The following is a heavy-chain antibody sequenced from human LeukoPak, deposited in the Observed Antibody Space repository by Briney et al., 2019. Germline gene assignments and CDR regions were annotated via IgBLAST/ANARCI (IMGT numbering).Heavy chain of an antibody. J-gene: IGHJ4*02. Sequence: SETLSLTCTVSGGSVSSYYWSWIRQPPGKGLEWIGYIYYSGSTYYNPSLKSRVTISVDTSKNQFSLKLSSVTAADTAVYYCARGVDTAMVTYWGQGTLVTVSS. D-gene: IGHD5-18*01. V-gene: IGHV4-59*06. CDR1: GGSVSSYY. CDR2: IYYSGST. CDR3: ARGVDTAMVTY.